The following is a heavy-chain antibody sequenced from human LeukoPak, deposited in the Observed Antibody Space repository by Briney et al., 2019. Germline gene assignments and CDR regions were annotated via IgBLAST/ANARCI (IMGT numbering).Heavy chain of an antibody. CDR2: ISSSGSTV. CDR3: ATRWGSGSYFDY. Sequence: PGGSLRLSCAASGFTFSDYYMSWIRQAPGKGLEWVSYISSSGSTVYYADSVKGRFTISRDNAKNSLYLQMNSLRAEDTAVYYCATRWGSGSYFDYWGQGTLVTVSS. CDR1: GFTFSDYY. J-gene: IGHJ4*02. V-gene: IGHV3-11*01. D-gene: IGHD3-10*01.